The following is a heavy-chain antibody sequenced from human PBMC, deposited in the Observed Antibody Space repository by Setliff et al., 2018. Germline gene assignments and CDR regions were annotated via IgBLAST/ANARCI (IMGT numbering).Heavy chain of an antibody. CDR1: GGSISSYY. J-gene: IGHJ4*02. CDR3: ARGGGSSWYGFDY. V-gene: IGHV4-4*07. D-gene: IGHD6-13*01. CDR2: MYASGSA. Sequence: SETLSLTCTVSGGSISSYYWSWIRQPAGKGLEWIGRMYASGSANYNPSLKSRVTMSIDTSKNQFSLKLNSVTAADMAVYYCARGGGSSWYGFDYWGQGTLVTVSS.